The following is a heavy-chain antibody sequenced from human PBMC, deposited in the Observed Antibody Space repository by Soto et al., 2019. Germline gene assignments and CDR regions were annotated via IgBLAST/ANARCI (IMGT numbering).Heavy chain of an antibody. CDR2: IYWDDDK. CDR3: ANRPGIAVADNWFDP. D-gene: IGHD6-19*01. CDR1: GFSLSTSGLG. J-gene: IGHJ5*02. Sequence: SGPTLVNPTQTLTLTCTFSGFSLSTSGLGVGWIRQPPGKALERLALIYWDDDKRYSPSLKSRLTITKDTSKNQVVLTMTNMDHVDTATYYCANRPGIAVADNWFDPWGQGTMVTV. V-gene: IGHV2-5*02.